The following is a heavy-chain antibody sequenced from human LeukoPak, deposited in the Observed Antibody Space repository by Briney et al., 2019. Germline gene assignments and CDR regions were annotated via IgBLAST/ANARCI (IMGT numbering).Heavy chain of an antibody. Sequence: SVKVSCKASGGTFSSYTDSWVRQAPGQELEWMGGIIPIFGTVNYAQKFQGRLTITADESTSTGYMELSSLRSDDTAVYYCARGLRADHYYHGMEVWGQGTTVTVSS. CDR2: IIPIFGTV. CDR1: GGTFSSYT. V-gene: IGHV1-69*13. J-gene: IGHJ6*02. CDR3: ARGLRADHYYHGMEV.